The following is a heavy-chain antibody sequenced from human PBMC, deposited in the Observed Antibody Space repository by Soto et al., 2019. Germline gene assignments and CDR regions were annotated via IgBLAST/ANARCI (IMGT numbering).Heavy chain of an antibody. D-gene: IGHD4-4*01. CDR3: ARGATVYQPNYYMDV. V-gene: IGHV4-59*01. J-gene: IGHJ6*03. CDR2: IYYSGST. Sequence: TSETLSLTCTVSGGSISSYYWSWIRQPPGKGLEWIGYIYYSGSTNYNPSLKSRVTISVDTSKNQFSLKLSSVTAADTAVYYCARGATVYQPNYYMDVWGKGTTVTVSS. CDR1: GGSISSYY.